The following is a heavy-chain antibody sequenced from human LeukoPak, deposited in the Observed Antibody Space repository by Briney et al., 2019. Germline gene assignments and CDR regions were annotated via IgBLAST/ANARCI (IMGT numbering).Heavy chain of an antibody. J-gene: IGHJ4*02. CDR1: GGSISSGGYY. CDR3: ASAYYYDSSGYPD. V-gene: IGHV4-31*03. Sequence: SETLSLTCTVSGGSISSGGYYWSWIRQHPGKGREWIGYIYYSGSTYYNPSLKSRVTISVDTSKNQFSLKLSSVTAADTAVYYCASAYYYDSSGYPDWGQGTLVTVSS. D-gene: IGHD3-22*01. CDR2: IYYSGST.